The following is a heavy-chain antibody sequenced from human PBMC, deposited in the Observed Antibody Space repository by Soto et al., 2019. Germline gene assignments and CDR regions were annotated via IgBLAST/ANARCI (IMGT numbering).Heavy chain of an antibody. CDR3: ARRSVGAGSVDAFGI. CDR2: IYHGDSDT. Sequence: GGPLNIFCNGSGYSFTIYWIGGVRQMPGKGLEWMGIIYHGDSDTRYSPSFQGQVTISADKSISTAYLQWSSLKASDTAMYYCARRSVGAGSVDAFGIWGQGTMVTVSS. D-gene: IGHD1-26*01. J-gene: IGHJ3*02. V-gene: IGHV5-51*01. CDR1: GYSFTIYW.